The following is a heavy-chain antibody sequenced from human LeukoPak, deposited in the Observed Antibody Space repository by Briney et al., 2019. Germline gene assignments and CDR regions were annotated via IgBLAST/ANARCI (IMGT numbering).Heavy chain of an antibody. V-gene: IGHV1-8*01. CDR3: ASGLLGTHDAFDI. CDR1: GYTFTSYD. Sequence: ASVKVSCKASGYTFTSYDINWVRQATGQGLEWMGWMNPNSGNTGYAQKFQGRVTMTRNTSISTAYMELSSLRSEDTAAYYCASGLLGTHDAFDIWGQGTMVTVSS. J-gene: IGHJ3*02. CDR2: MNPNSGNT. D-gene: IGHD1-26*01.